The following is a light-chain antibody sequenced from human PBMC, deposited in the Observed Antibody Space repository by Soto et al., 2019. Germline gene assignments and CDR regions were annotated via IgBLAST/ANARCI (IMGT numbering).Light chain of an antibody. J-gene: IGKJ5*01. CDR1: QSISSY. Sequence: DIQVKQSQYSLSASVGDRVTITCRASQSISSYLNWYQQKPGKAPKLLIYAASSLQSGVPSRFSGSGSGTDFTLTICSLQPEDFATYDCQQSYSTPITFGQGTRLEIK. CDR3: QQSYSTPIT. CDR2: AAS. V-gene: IGKV1-39*01.